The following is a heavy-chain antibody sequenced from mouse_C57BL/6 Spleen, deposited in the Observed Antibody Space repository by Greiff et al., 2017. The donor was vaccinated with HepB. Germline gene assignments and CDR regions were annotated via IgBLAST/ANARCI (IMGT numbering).Heavy chain of an antibody. D-gene: IGHD1-1*01. CDR3: TRGAGSSYNYAMDY. Sequence: VQLQESGAELVRPGASVTLSCKASGYTFTDYEMHWVKQTPVHGLEWIGAIDPETGGTAYNQKFKGKAILTADKSSSTAYMELRSLTSEDSAVYYCTRGAGSSYNYAMDYWGQGTSVTVSS. CDR2: IDPETGGT. J-gene: IGHJ4*01. CDR1: GYTFTDYE. V-gene: IGHV1-15*01.